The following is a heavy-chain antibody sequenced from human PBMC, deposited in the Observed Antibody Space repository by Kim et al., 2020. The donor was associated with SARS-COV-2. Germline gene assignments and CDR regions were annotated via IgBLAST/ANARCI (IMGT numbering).Heavy chain of an antibody. V-gene: IGHV3-23*01. J-gene: IGHJ5*02. D-gene: IGHD3-22*01. CDR3: AKDPSSGYLNWFDP. Sequence: ADSVKGRFTISRGNAKNTLYLQMNSLRAEDTAVYYCAKDPSSGYLNWFDPWGQGTLVTVSS.